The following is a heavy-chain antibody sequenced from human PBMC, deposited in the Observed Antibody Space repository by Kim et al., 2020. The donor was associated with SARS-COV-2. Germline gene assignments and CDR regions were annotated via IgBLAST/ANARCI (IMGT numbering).Heavy chain of an antibody. CDR2: FDPEDGET. CDR1: GYTLTELS. CDR3: ATDRGLIRAKQTYYYYGMDV. D-gene: IGHD3-10*01. J-gene: IGHJ6*02. V-gene: IGHV1-24*01. Sequence: ASVKVSCKVSGYTLTELSMHWVRQAPGKGLEWMGGFDPEDGETIYAQKFQGRVTMTEDTSTDTAYMELSSLRSEDTAVYYCATDRGLIRAKQTYYYYGMDVWGQGTTVTVSS.